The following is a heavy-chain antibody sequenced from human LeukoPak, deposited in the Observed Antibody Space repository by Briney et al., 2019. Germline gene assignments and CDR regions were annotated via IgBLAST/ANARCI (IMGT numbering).Heavy chain of an antibody. CDR2: IYYSGST. D-gene: IGHD2-15*01. CDR3: ANIGLGYCSGGSCYSLVFDY. Sequence: PSETLSLTCTVSGGSISSSSYYWGWIRQPPGKGLEWIGSIYYSGSTYYNPSLKSRVTISVDTSKNQFSLKLSSVTAADTAVYYCANIGLGYCSGGSCYSLVFDYWGQGTLVTVSS. CDR1: GGSISSSSYY. J-gene: IGHJ4*02. V-gene: IGHV4-39*01.